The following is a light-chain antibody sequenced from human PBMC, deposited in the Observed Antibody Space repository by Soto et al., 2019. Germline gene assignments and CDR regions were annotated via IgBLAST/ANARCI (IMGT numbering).Light chain of an antibody. J-gene: IGLJ3*02. CDR1: TGAVTSDYY. V-gene: IGLV7-43*01. Sequence: QTVVTQEPSLTVSPGGTVTLTCASSTGAVTSDYYPNWFQQKPGQAPRALIYSTSDKYSWTPARFSGSLLGGKAALTLSGVSPEDEAEYYRLLYYGGPVVFGGGTKVTVL. CDR2: STS. CDR3: LLYYGGPVV.